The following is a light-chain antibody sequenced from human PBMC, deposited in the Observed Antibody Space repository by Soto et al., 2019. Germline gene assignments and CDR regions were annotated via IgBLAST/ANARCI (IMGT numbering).Light chain of an antibody. J-gene: IGLJ1*01. CDR1: SSDVGGYNY. Sequence: QSALTQPASVSGSPGQSITISCTGTSSDVGGYNYVSWYQQHPVKAPKLMIYDVTNRPSGVSDRFSGSKSGNTASLTISGLQAEDEADYDCSSYTSSSTPYVVGTGTKLTVL. V-gene: IGLV2-14*01. CDR3: SSYTSSSTPYV. CDR2: DVT.